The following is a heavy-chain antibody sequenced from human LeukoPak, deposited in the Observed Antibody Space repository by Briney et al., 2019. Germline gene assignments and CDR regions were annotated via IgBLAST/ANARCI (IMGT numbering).Heavy chain of an antibody. D-gene: IGHD1-1*01. CDR2: IYSGGST. V-gene: IGHV3-53*01. J-gene: IGHJ4*02. Sequence: PGRSLRLSCAASGFTVSSNYMSWVRQAPGKGLEWVSVIYSGGSTYYADSVKGRFTISRDNSKNTLYLQMNSLRAEDTAVYYCAKWKGPPVGLDYWGQGTLVTVSS. CDR1: GFTVSSNY. CDR3: AKWKGPPVGLDY.